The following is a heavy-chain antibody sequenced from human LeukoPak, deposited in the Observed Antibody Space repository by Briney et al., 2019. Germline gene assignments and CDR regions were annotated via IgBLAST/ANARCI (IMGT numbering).Heavy chain of an antibody. V-gene: IGHV4-59*01. Sequence: SETLSLTCTVSGGSISCYYWSWIRQPPGKGLEWIGYIYYSGSTNYNPSLKSRVTISVDTSKNQFSLKLSSVTAADTAVYYCARAALHYSGSYYYGMDVWGQGTTVTVSS. CDR3: ARAALHYSGSYYYGMDV. J-gene: IGHJ6*02. CDR2: IYYSGST. CDR1: GGSISCYY. D-gene: IGHD1-26*01.